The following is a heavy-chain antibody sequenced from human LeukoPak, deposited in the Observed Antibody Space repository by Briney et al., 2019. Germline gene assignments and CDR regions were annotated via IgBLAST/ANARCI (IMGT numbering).Heavy chain of an antibody. D-gene: IGHD3-3*01. V-gene: IGHV4-30-2*01. J-gene: IGHJ3*02. Sequence: TSETLSLTCTVSGGSISSGGYYWSWIRQPPGKGLEWIGYVYHSGSTYYNPSLKSRDTISVDRSKNQFSLKLSSVTAADTAVYYCARSITIFGVGSPRRRRYAFDIWGQGTMVTVSS. CDR3: ARSITIFGVGSPRRRRYAFDI. CDR2: VYHSGST. CDR1: GGSISSGGYY.